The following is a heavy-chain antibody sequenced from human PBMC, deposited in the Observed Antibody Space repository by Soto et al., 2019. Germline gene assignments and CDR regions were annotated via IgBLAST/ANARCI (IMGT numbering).Heavy chain of an antibody. Sequence: VASVKVSCKTSGYTFTDYFIHWVRQAPGQGLEWMGIISLYHHSTSYAQKFQGRLTVTNDTSTTTVYMELSSLTSEDTAVYWCARELYSCGGDCPYYMDYWGQGTLVTASS. CDR2: ISLYHHST. J-gene: IGHJ4*02. CDR1: GYTFTDYF. V-gene: IGHV1-46*01. CDR3: ARELYSCGGDCPYYMDY. D-gene: IGHD2-21*02.